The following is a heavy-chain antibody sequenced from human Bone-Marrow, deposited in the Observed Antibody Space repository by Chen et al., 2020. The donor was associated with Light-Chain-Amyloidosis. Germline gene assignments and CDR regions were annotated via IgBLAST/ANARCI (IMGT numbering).Heavy chain of an antibody. Sequence: VQLVEYGGGLIQPGGSLRHSCAASGLSVSSNYMSWVRQAPGKGLEWVSVIYSGGSTYYADSVKGRFTISRDNSKNTLYLQMNSLRAEDTAVYYCARGGLPYCSSTSCYDYWGQGTLVTVSS. CDR3: ARGGLPYCSSTSCYDY. J-gene: IGHJ4*02. D-gene: IGHD2-2*01. CDR2: IYSGGST. V-gene: IGHV3-53*01. CDR1: GLSVSSNY.